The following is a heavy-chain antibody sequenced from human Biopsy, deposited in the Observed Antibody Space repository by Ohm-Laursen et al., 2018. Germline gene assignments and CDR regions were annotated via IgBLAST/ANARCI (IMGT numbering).Heavy chain of an antibody. D-gene: IGHD3-22*01. CDR3: ARDYDTSGYYYVS. V-gene: IGHV4-39*01. CDR2: IFYRGST. CDR1: GGSISNNNYY. Sequence: GTLSLTCPVSGGSISNNNYYWGWIRQPPEKGLEWIGSIFYRGSTHHKPSLKSRVNISVDTSKNQFSLKLNSVTAADTAVYYCARDYDTSGYYYVSWGQGTLVTVSS. J-gene: IGHJ5*02.